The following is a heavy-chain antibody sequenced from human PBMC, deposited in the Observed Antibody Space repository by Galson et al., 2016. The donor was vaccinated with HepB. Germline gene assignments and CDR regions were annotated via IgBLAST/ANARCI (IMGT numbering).Heavy chain of an antibody. V-gene: IGHV3-33*01. CDR1: GFGFSTYG. J-gene: IGHJ6*03. CDR2: IWHDGSIK. D-gene: IGHD6-13*01. Sequence: SLRLSCAASGFGFSTYGMHWVRQAPGKGLEWVAVIWHDGSIKYYGESVKGRFTISRDNSKNTLFLQMTALRVEDTAVYYCARDYSRSGPMYSYYYMDVWGKGTTVTVS. CDR3: ARDYSRSGPMYSYYYMDV.